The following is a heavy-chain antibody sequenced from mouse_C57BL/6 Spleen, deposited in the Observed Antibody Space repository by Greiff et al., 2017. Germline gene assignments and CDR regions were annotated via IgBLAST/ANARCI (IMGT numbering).Heavy chain of an antibody. J-gene: IGHJ4*01. Sequence: QVQLQQSGAELVRPGPSVKVSCKASGYAFTNYLIEWVKQRPGQGLEWIGVINPGSGGTNYNEKFKGKATLTADKSSSTAYMQLSSLTSEDSAVYFCARDRRDYYAMDYWGQGTSVTVSS. CDR3: ARDRRDYYAMDY. V-gene: IGHV1-54*01. D-gene: IGHD3-2*01. CDR2: INPGSGGT. CDR1: GYAFTNYL.